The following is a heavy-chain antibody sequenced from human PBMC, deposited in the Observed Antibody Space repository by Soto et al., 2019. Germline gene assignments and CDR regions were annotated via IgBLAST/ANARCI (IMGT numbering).Heavy chain of an antibody. D-gene: IGHD1-26*01. CDR2: IIPIFGTA. Sequence: ASVKVSCKASGGTFSSYAISWVRQAPGQGLEWMGGIIPIFGTANYAQKFQGRVTITADNSKNTLYLQMRSLTAEDTALYYCAKGRLAVGSDWFDSWGPGTLVTVSS. CDR1: GGTFSSYA. J-gene: IGHJ5*01. CDR3: AKGRLAVGSDWFDS. V-gene: IGHV1-69*06.